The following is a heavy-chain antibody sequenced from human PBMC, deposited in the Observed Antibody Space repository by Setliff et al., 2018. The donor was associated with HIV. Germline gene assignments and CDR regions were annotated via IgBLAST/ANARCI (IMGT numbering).Heavy chain of an antibody. V-gene: IGHV1-18*01. CDR2: ISASSVNT. CDR3: ARVPVSNYYYYMDV. CDR1: GGTFSSYA. J-gene: IGHJ6*03. Sequence: ASVKVSCKASGGTFSSYAISWVRQAPGQGLEWMGSISASSVNTNYTQGRVTMTTDISTSTAYMELRSLRSADSAVYYCARVPVSNYYYYMDVWGKGTTVTVSS.